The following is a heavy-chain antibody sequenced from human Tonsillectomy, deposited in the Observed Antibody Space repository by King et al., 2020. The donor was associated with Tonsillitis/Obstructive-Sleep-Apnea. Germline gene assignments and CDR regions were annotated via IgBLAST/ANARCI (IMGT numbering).Heavy chain of an antibody. CDR3: VKGTSGEFYYYYMDV. CDR1: GFTFSSYA. CDR2: ISSNGGTT. V-gene: IGHV3-64D*06. D-gene: IGHD3-10*01. Sequence: VQLVQSGGGLVQPGGSLRLSCSVSGFTFSSYAMHWVRQAPEKGLEYVSAISSNGGTTYYEDSVKGRFTVSRDNPKNTLYLEMSSLRVEDTAVYYCVKGTSGEFYYYYMDVWGKGTTVTVSS. J-gene: IGHJ6*03.